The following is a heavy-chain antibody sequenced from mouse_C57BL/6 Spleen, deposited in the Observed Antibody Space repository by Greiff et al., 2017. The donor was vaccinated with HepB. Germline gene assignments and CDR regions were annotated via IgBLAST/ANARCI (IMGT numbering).Heavy chain of an antibody. V-gene: IGHV1-72*01. CDR1: GYTFTSYW. D-gene: IGHD2-4*01. CDR2: IDPNSGGT. J-gene: IGHJ4*01. CDR3: ARWGDDYDRAMDY. Sequence: QQSCKASGYTFTSYWMHWVKQRPGRGLEWIGRIDPNSGGTKYNEKFKSKATLTVDKPSSTAYMQLSSLTSEDSAVYYCARWGDDYDRAMDYWGQGTSVTVSS.